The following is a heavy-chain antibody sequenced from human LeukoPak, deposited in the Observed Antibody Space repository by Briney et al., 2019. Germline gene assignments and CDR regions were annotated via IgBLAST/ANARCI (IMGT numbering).Heavy chain of an antibody. V-gene: IGHV1-69*13. D-gene: IGHD3-10*01. J-gene: IGHJ3*02. CDR3: ARPARKYYYGSGSYYYDAFDI. CDR1: GGTFSSYA. CDR2: IIPIFGTA. Sequence: SVKVSCKASGGTFSSYAISWVRRAPGQGLEWMGGIIPIFGTANYAQKFQGRVTITADESTSTAYMELSSLRSEDTAVYYCARPARKYYYGSGSYYYDAFDIWGQGTMVTVSS.